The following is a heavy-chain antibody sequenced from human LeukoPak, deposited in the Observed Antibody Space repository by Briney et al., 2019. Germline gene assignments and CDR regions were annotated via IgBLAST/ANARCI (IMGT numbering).Heavy chain of an antibody. D-gene: IGHD3-3*01. CDR1: GFTFSSYA. J-gene: IGHJ4*02. CDR2: ISGSGGTT. CDR3: AKSAIFGVVITDY. V-gene: IGHV3-23*01. Sequence: GGSLRLPCAASGFTFSSYAMSWVRQAPGKGLEWVSAISGSGGTTYYADSVKGRFTISRDNSKNTLYLQMNSLRAEDTAVYYCAKSAIFGVVITDYWGQGTLVTVSS.